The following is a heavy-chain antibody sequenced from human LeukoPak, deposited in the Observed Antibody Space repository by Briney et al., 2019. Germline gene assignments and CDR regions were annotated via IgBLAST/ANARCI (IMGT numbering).Heavy chain of an antibody. Sequence: GGSLRLSCAASGFTFSSYWMHWVRQTPGKGLVWVSGINSDGSSTNYADSVKGRFTISRDNAKSTLFLQMDSLRDEDTAVYYCGLSMVRALSPDYWGQGTLVTVSS. CDR1: GFTFSSYW. CDR2: INSDGSST. J-gene: IGHJ4*02. V-gene: IGHV3-74*01. CDR3: GLSMVRALSPDY. D-gene: IGHD3-10*01.